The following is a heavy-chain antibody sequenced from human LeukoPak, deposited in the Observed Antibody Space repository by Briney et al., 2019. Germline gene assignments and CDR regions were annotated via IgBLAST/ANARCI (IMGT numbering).Heavy chain of an antibody. CDR3: ARVLEWGSGAFDI. CDR1: GFTVSSNY. J-gene: IGHJ3*02. CDR2: IYSGGST. V-gene: IGHV3-53*04. Sequence: GGSLRLSCAASGFTVSSNYMSWVRQAPGKGLEWVSVIYSGGSTYYADSVKGRFTISRHNSKNTLYLQMNSLRAEDTAVYCCARVLEWGSGAFDIWGQGTMVTVSS. D-gene: IGHD3-16*01.